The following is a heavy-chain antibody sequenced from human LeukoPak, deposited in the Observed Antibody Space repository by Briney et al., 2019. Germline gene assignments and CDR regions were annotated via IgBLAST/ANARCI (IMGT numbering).Heavy chain of an antibody. CDR3: ARDGNWNYGGYYYYGMDV. J-gene: IGHJ6*02. CDR1: GYTFTSYY. V-gene: IGHV1-46*01. CDR2: INPSGGST. Sequence: ASVKVSCKASGYTFTSYYMHWVRQAPGQGLEWMGIINPSGGSTSYAQKFQGRVTMTRDTSTSTVYMELSSLRSEDTAVYYCARDGNWNYGGYYYYGMDVWGQGTTVTVSS. D-gene: IGHD1-7*01.